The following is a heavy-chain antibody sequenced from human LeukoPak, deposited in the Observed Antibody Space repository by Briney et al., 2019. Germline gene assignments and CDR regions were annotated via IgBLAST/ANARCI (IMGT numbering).Heavy chain of an antibody. CDR3: ARECSSGRGYAFYI. CDR1: GYTFTGYY. D-gene: IGHD6-19*01. CDR2: INPNSGGT. V-gene: IGHV1-2*02. Sequence: GASVNVSCKASGYTFTGYYMHWVRQAPGQGHEWMGWINPNSGGTNYAQKFQGRVTMTRDTSISTAYMELSRLSFDDTAVYYCARECSSGRGYAFYIWGQGTMVTVSS. J-gene: IGHJ3*02.